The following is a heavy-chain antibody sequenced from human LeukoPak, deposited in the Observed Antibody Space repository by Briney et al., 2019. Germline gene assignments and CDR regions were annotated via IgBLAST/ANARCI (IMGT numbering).Heavy chain of an antibody. Sequence: GGSLRLSCATSDFTVSDNYMSWVRQAPGRGLEWVSAISDGGVTYYADSVKGRFTISRDDSNDTLYLQMNSLRPEDTAVYYCGGSGSYYTPSYYWGQGTLVTVSS. V-gene: IGHV3-53*01. J-gene: IGHJ4*02. CDR3: GGSGSYYTPSYY. CDR2: ISDGGVT. CDR1: DFTVSDNY. D-gene: IGHD3-10*01.